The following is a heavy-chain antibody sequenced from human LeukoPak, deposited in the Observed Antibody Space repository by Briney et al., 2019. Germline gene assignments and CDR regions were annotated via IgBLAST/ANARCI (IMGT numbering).Heavy chain of an antibody. D-gene: IGHD1-26*01. CDR3: ARSRIVGASPPNY. CDR1: GGXFSGYY. V-gene: IGHV4-34*01. J-gene: IGHJ4*02. CDR2: INHSGST. Sequence: SETLSLTCAVYGGXFSGYYWSWIRQPPGKGLEWIGEINHSGSTNYNPSLKSRVTISVDTSKNQFSLKLSSVTAADTAVYYCARSRIVGASPPNYWGQGTLVTVSS.